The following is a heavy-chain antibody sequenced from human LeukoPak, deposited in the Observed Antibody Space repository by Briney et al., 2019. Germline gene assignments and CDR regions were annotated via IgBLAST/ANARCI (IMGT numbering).Heavy chain of an antibody. CDR2: IYNSGNT. D-gene: IGHD3-10*01. J-gene: IGHJ5*02. Sequence: SETLSLTCTVSGDSITRNYWSWIRQPAGKGLEWIGRIYNSGNTNYSPSLESRVTMSTDTSKNQFSLKLTSVTAADTAVYYCARDASSLWFGELSWFDPWGQGTLVTVSS. CDR1: GDSITRNY. CDR3: ARDASSLWFGELSWFDP. V-gene: IGHV4-4*07.